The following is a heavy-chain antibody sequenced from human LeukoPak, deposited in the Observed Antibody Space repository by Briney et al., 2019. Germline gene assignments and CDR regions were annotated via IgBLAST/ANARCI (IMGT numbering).Heavy chain of an antibody. V-gene: IGHV3-23*01. J-gene: IGHJ4*02. D-gene: IGHD3-10*01. CDR1: GFTFSSYA. CDR2: ISGSGGTT. Sequence: GGSLRLSCAASGFTFSSYAMTWVRQAPGKGLEWVSSISGSGGTTYYADSVKGRFIISRDNSKNTLYLQMNSLRAEDTAVYYCAKDGRGSGSYYYFDYWGQGTLVTVSP. CDR3: AKDGRGSGSYYYFDY.